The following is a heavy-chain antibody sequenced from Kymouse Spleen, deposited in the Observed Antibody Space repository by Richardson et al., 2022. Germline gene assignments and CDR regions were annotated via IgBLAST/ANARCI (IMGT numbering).Heavy chain of an antibody. Sequence: QVQLQESGPGLVKPSETLSLTCTVSGGSVSSGSYYWSWIRQPPGKGLEWIGYIYYSGSTNYNPSLKSRVTISVDTSKNQFSLKLSSVTAADTAVYYCASYYDFWSGYYPNWGGDAFDIWGQGTMVTVSS. CDR1: GGSVSSGSYY. J-gene: IGHJ3*02. CDR3: ASYYDFWSGYYPNWGGDAFDI. CDR2: IYYSGST. V-gene: IGHV4-61*01. D-gene: IGHD3-3*01.